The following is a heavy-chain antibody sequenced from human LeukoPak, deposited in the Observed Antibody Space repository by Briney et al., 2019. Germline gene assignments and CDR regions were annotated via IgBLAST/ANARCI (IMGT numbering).Heavy chain of an antibody. CDR1: GFTFSSYG. Sequence: GGSLRLSCAASGFTFSSYGMHWVRQAPGKGLEWVAVIWYDGSNKYYADSVKGRFTISRDNSKNTLSLQMTSLRAEDTAVYYCAREEPRLSAFDIWGQGTMVTVSS. CDR2: IWYDGSNK. D-gene: IGHD1-26*01. V-gene: IGHV3-33*01. J-gene: IGHJ3*02. CDR3: AREEPRLSAFDI.